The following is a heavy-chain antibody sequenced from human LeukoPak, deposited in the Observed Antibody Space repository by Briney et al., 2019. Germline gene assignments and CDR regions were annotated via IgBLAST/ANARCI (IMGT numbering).Heavy chain of an antibody. Sequence: PGGSLRLSCSASGFTLSSCAMHWVRQAPGKGLEWVSSISSSSSYIYYADSVKGRFTISRDNAKNSLYLQMNSLRAEDTAVYYCARGWPTVVSPVDYWGQGTLVTVSS. D-gene: IGHD4-23*01. CDR3: ARGWPTVVSPVDY. J-gene: IGHJ4*02. CDR2: ISSSSSYI. V-gene: IGHV3-21*01. CDR1: GFTLSSCA.